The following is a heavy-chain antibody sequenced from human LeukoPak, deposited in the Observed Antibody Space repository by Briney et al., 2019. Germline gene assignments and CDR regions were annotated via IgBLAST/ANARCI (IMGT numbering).Heavy chain of an antibody. Sequence: GGSLRLSCAASGFTFSSYAMSWVRQAPGKGLEWVSAISGSGGSTYYADSVKGRFTISRDNSKNTLYLQMNSLRAEDTAVYYCAKPLSLRAAAGTGYFDYWGQGTLVTVSS. CDR3: AKPLSLRAAAGTGYFDY. CDR1: GFTFSSYA. D-gene: IGHD6-13*01. V-gene: IGHV3-23*01. J-gene: IGHJ4*02. CDR2: ISGSGGST.